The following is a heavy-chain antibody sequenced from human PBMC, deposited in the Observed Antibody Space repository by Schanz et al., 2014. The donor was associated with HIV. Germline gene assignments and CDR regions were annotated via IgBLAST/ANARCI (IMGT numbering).Heavy chain of an antibody. CDR3: AREDHYDDGTYYQGAFDI. V-gene: IGHV3-48*02. CDR2: ISLSSGTK. D-gene: IGHD3-22*01. CDR1: GFTFSSYS. J-gene: IGHJ3*02. Sequence: EVHLLESGGDLVQPGGSLRLSCAASGFTFSSYSMNWVRQAPGKGLEWIAHISLSSGTKYNADSVKGRFTISRDNAKASVYLQMNSLRDEDTAVYYCAREDHYDDGTYYQGAFDIWGQGTMVTVSS.